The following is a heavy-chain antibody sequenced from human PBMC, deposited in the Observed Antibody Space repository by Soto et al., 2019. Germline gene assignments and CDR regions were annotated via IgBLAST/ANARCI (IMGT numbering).Heavy chain of an antibody. CDR3: AKDEYYYGSGTFDS. D-gene: IGHD3-10*01. Sequence: GGSLRLSCAASGFTFYDYAMHWVRQAPGKGLEWVSGISWNSGSIEYADSVKGRFTISRDNAKNSLYLQMNSLRAEDTALYYCAKDEYYYGSGTFDSWGQGTLVSVSS. CDR2: ISWNSGSI. CDR1: GFTFYDYA. V-gene: IGHV3-9*01. J-gene: IGHJ4*02.